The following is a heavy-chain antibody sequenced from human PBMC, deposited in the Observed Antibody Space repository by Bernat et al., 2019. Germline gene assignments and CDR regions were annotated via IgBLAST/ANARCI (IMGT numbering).Heavy chain of an antibody. D-gene: IGHD6-19*01. V-gene: IGHV1-2*04. J-gene: IGHJ4*02. CDR3: ARGSSGWYQALFDY. Sequence: QVQLVQSGAEVKKPGASVKVSCKASGYTFTGYYMHWVRQAPGKGLEWMGWINPNSGGTNYAQKFPVWVTMTRDTSISTAYMELSRLRSDDTAVYYCARGSSGWYQALFDYWGQGTLVTVSS. CDR2: INPNSGGT. CDR1: GYTFTGYY.